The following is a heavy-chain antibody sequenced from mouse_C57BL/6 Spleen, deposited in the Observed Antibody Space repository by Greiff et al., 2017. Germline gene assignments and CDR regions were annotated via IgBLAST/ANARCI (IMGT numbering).Heavy chain of an antibody. D-gene: IGHD2-3*01. Sequence: EVQLQESGAELVKPGASVKLSCTASGFNIKDYYMHWVKQRTEQGLEWIGRIDPEDGDTKYAPKFQGKATLTADTSSNTAYLRLSNLTSEDTAVYYGARYGGYYPGCVWGTGTTVTVSS. CDR1: GFNIKDYY. CDR2: IDPEDGDT. CDR3: ARYGGYYPGCV. J-gene: IGHJ1*03. V-gene: IGHV14-2*01.